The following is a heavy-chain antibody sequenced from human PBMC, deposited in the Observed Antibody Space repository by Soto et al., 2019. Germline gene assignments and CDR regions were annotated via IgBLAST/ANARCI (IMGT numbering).Heavy chain of an antibody. Sequence: EVQLVESGGGLVQLGGSLRLSCAASGFTFSSCSMNWVRQAPGKGLEWLSYISSTSSTIYYADSVKGRFTISRDNAKNTLYLQMNSLRDEDTAVYYCASWPDAADYWGQGTLVTVSS. CDR3: ASWPDAADY. CDR2: ISSTSSTI. CDR1: GFTFSSCS. J-gene: IGHJ4*02. V-gene: IGHV3-48*02. D-gene: IGHD6-25*01.